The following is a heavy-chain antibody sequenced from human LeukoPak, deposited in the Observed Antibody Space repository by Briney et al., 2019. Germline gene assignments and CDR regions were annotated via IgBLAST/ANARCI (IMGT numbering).Heavy chain of an antibody. CDR3: ARGDYDYVWGSYRYVFDY. J-gene: IGHJ4*02. CDR2: INTDGSST. V-gene: IGHV3-74*01. CDR1: GFTFSSYW. Sequence: GGSLRLSCAASGFTFSSYWMHWVRQAPGKGLVWVSRINTDGSSTSYADSVKGRFTISRDNAKNTLYLQMNSLRAEDTAVYYCARGDYDYVWGSYRYVFDYWGQGTLVTVSS. D-gene: IGHD3-16*02.